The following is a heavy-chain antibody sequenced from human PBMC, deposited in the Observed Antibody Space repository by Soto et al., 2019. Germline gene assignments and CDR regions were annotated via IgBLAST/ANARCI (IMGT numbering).Heavy chain of an antibody. J-gene: IGHJ5*02. CDR2: IYYSGST. Sequence: SETLSLTCAVYGGSFSGYYWGWVRQPPGKGLEWIGSIYYSGSTYYNPSLRSRVTISVDTSKNQFSLKLSSVTAADTAVFYCARHYSSGSRNWFDPWGQGTLVTVSS. D-gene: IGHD6-19*01. CDR1: GGSFSGYY. V-gene: IGHV4-39*01. CDR3: ARHYSSGSRNWFDP.